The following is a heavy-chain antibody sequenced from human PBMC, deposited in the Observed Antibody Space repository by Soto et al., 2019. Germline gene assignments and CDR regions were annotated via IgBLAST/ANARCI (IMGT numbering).Heavy chain of an antibody. CDR3: ARDCIVGAPDY. CDR1: GYIFPSYG. V-gene: IGHV1-18*01. Sequence: QVQLVQSGAEVKKPGASVKVSCKASGYIFPSYGISWMRQAPGQGLEWMGWISAYNGNTNYAQKFQGRVTMTTDTPTSTVYMELRSLRSGDTAVYYCARDCIVGAPDYWGQGTLVTVSS. D-gene: IGHD1-26*01. CDR2: ISAYNGNT. J-gene: IGHJ4*02.